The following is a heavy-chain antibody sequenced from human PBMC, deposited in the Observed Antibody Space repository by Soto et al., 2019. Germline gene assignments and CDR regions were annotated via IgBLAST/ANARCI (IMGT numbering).Heavy chain of an antibody. CDR3: ARGIATGQLDP. CDR2: IIPIFGTA. D-gene: IGHD2-15*01. J-gene: IGHJ5*02. V-gene: IGHV1-69*05. CDR1: GGTFSSYA. Sequence: SVKVSCKASGGTFSSYAISWVRQAPGQGLEWMGGIIPIFGTANYAQKFQGRVIITRDTSASTAYMDLSSLRSEDTAVYYCARGIATGQLDPWGQGTLVTVSS.